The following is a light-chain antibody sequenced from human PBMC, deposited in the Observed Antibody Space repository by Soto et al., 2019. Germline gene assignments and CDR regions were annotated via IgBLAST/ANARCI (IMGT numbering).Light chain of an antibody. CDR1: SSDVGGYNY. V-gene: IGLV2-14*01. CDR3: SSYTSSSIVV. J-gene: IGLJ2*01. CDR2: DVS. Sequence: QSALTQPASVSGSPGQSITISCTGTSSDVGGYNYVSWYQQHPGKAPKLMIYDVSNRPSGVSNRFSVSKSGNTASLTISGLQAEDEADYYCSSYTSSSIVVFGGGTKLTVL.